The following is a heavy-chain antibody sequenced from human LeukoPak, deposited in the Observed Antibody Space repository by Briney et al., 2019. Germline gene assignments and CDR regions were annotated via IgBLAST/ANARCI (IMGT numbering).Heavy chain of an antibody. CDR2: INPNSGGT. CDR1: GYTFTGYY. Sequence: ASVKVSCKASGYTFTGYYMHWVRQAAGQGLEWMGWINPNSGGTNYAQKFQGRVTMTRDTSISTAYMELSRLRSDDTAVYYCASLGNPYSSGWTIDYWGQGTLVTVSS. J-gene: IGHJ4*02. CDR3: ASLGNPYSSGWTIDY. D-gene: IGHD6-19*01. V-gene: IGHV1-2*02.